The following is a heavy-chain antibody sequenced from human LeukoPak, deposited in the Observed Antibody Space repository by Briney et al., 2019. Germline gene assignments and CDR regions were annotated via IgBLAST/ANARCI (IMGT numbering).Heavy chain of an antibody. CDR2: INPNGGGP. CDR3: ATGLFSYYYGSGA. D-gene: IGHD3-10*01. V-gene: IGHV1-2*02. J-gene: IGHJ4*02. Sequence: ASVTVSCTASGNIFTGYYLHWVRQAPGQGLEWMGWINPNGGGPKYAPKFQGRVTMTRDTSINTVYMELSRLRSDDTAVYYCATGLFSYYYGSGAWGQGTLVTVSS. CDR1: GNIFTGYY.